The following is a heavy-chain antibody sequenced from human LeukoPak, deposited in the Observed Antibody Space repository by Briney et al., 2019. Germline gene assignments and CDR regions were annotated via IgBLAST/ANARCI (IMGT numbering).Heavy chain of an antibody. CDR3: ARACYYDSSGYCHDAFDI. J-gene: IGHJ3*02. Sequence: GGSLRLSCAASGFTFSTHWMSWVRQAPGKGLEWVANMKQDGSDKYYVDSVKGRFTISRDNAKNSLYLQMNSLRAEDTAVYYCARACYYDSSGYCHDAFDIWGQGTWSPSLQ. V-gene: IGHV3-7*01. CDR2: MKQDGSDK. CDR1: GFTFSTHW. D-gene: IGHD3-22*01.